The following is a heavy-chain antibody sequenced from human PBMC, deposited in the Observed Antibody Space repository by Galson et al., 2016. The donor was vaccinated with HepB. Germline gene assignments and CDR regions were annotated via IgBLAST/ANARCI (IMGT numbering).Heavy chain of an antibody. V-gene: IGHV3-30*18. D-gene: IGHD3-3*01. CDR1: GFSFSSYG. J-gene: IGHJ6*04. Sequence: SLRLSCAASGFSFSSYGMHWGRQAPGKGLEWVAVISYVGSNKYYADSVKGRFTISRDNSKNTLYLQMNSLRAEDTAVYYCAKDLQAGVYDFWTGSNDYGLDVWGKGTTVTVSS. CDR3: AKDLQAGVYDFWTGSNDYGLDV. CDR2: ISYVGSNK.